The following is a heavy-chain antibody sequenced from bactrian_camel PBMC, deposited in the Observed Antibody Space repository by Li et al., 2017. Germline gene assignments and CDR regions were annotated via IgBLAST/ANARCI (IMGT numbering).Heavy chain of an antibody. CDR2: IDRSSSNT. D-gene: IGHD6*01. J-gene: IGHJ4*01. CDR1: GFSFSTYY. V-gene: IGHV3-2*01. Sequence: HVQLVESGGGLVQPGGSLRLSCAGSGFSFSTYYMSWVRQAPGKGLEWVSGIDRSSSNTYYADSVKGRFTISRDNAKNTVYLQLNSLKIEDMAMYYCVKTGDGGTCGEYNYWGQGTQVTVS. CDR3: VKTGDGGTCGEYNY.